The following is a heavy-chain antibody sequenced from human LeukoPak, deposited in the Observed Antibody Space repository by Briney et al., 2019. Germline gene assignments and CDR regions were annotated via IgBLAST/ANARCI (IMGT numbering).Heavy chain of an antibody. Sequence: GGSLRLSCVASEYTFSNYAMSWVRQAPGKGLEWVSSIDSGGGSTYYADSVKGRFTISRDNSKNTLFLQINSLRAEDTAVYYCARGARSWEGYFDYWGQGILVTVSS. CDR2: IDSGGGST. V-gene: IGHV3-23*01. D-gene: IGHD6-13*01. CDR1: EYTFSNYA. CDR3: ARGARSWEGYFDY. J-gene: IGHJ4*02.